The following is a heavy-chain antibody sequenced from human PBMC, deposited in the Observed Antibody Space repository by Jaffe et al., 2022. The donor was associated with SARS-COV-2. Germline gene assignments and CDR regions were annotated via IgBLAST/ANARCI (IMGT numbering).Heavy chain of an antibody. D-gene: IGHD3-10*01. CDR2: IYYSGST. V-gene: IGHV4-59*01. Sequence: QVQLQESGPGLVKPSETLSLTCTVSGGSISSYYWSWIRQPPGKGLEWIGYIYYSGSTNYNPSLKSRVTISVDTSKNQFSLKLSSVTAADTAVYYCAREGGSGSYTDVWGKGTTVTVSS. CDR3: AREGGSGSYTDV. CDR1: GGSISSYY. J-gene: IGHJ6*04.